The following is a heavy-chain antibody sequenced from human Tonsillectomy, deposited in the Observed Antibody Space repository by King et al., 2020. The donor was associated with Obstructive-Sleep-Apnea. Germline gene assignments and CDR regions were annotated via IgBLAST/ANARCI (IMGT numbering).Heavy chain of an antibody. CDR1: GYSISSGYY. J-gene: IGHJ4*02. CDR3: ARDVNREDVVDY. Sequence: QLQESGPGLVKPSETLSLTCTVSGYSISSGYYWGWIRQPPGKGLEWIGSIYHSGSTYYNPSLKSRVTISVDTSKNQFSLKLSSVTAADTAVYYCARDVNREDVVDYWGQGTLVTVSS. CDR2: IYHSGST. V-gene: IGHV4-38-2*02.